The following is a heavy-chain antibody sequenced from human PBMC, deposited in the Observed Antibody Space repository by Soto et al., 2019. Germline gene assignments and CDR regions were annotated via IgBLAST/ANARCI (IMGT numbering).Heavy chain of an antibody. Sequence: QVQLVESGGGVVQPGRSLRLSCAASGFTFSNFGMHWVRQAPGKGLEWVASISYDGNIKYSADSVKGRFTISRDNSKNTLYLHMKRLRSEDTAVYYCAKFWGPVTAAVYDYWGQGTLVPVSS. J-gene: IGHJ4*02. D-gene: IGHD6-13*01. CDR3: AKFWGPVTAAVYDY. CDR1: GFTFSNFG. CDR2: ISYDGNIK. V-gene: IGHV3-30*18.